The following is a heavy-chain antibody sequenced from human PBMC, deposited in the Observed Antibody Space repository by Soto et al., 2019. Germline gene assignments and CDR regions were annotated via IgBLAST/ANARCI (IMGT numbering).Heavy chain of an antibody. CDR2: ITGNSEYK. CDR1: GVSFSDYS. Sequence: EVQLVESGGGLVKPGGSLRLSCVVSGVSFSDYSMNWVRQAPGKGLEWVSLITGNSEYKYYAGSVKGRFTVSRDDAKNSLYLQMNSLTVEGTSVYYWARSGELLQAFDSWGQGTLVTVSS. D-gene: IGHD1-26*01. V-gene: IGHV3-21*06. J-gene: IGHJ4*02. CDR3: ARSGELLQAFDS.